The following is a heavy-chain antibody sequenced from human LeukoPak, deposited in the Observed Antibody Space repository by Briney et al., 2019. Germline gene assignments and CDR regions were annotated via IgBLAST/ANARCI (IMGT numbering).Heavy chain of an antibody. V-gene: IGHV1-46*01. CDR2: INPSGGST. D-gene: IGHD2-2*01. J-gene: IGHJ6*02. CDR3: ARSYCRSTSCEERYYYYYYGMDV. CDR1: GYTFTSYY. Sequence: ASVKVSCKASGYTFTSYYMHWVRQAPGQGLEWMGIINPSGGSTSYAQKFQGRVTMTRDTSTSTVYMELSSLRSEDTAVYYCARSYCRSTSCEERYYYYYYGMDVWGQGTTVTVSS.